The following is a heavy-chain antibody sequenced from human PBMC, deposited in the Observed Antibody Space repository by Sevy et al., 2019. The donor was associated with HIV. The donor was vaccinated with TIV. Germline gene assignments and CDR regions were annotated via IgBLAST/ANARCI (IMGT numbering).Heavy chain of an antibody. CDR2: INTNTGNP. CDR1: GYTFTSYG. CDR3: ARTSRGIVVIPAAQHYYGMDV. D-gene: IGHD2-2*01. Sequence: ASVKVSCKASGYTFTSYGMNWVRQAPGQELEWMGWINTNTGNPTYAQGFTGRFVFSLDTSVSTAYLQISSLKAEDTAVYYCARTSRGIVVIPAAQHYYGMDVWGQGTTVTVSS. V-gene: IGHV7-4-1*02. J-gene: IGHJ6*02.